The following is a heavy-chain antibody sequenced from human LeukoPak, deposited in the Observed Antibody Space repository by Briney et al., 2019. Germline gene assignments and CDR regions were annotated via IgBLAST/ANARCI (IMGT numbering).Heavy chain of an antibody. D-gene: IGHD3-22*01. CDR2: VSGSGGST. V-gene: IGHV3-23*01. CDR1: GLTFSSYA. CDR3: AKTVNTMIVVVRDYFDY. Sequence: PGRSLRLSCAASGLTFSSYAMSWVRQAPGKGLEWVSAVSGSGGSTYYADSVKGRFTISRDNSKNTLYLQMNSLRAEDTAVYYCAKTVNTMIVVVRDYFDYWGQGTLVTVSS. J-gene: IGHJ4*02.